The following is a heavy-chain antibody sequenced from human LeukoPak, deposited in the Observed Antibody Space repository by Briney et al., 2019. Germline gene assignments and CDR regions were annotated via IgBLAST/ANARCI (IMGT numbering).Heavy chain of an antibody. D-gene: IGHD2-21*02. V-gene: IGHV1-18*01. J-gene: IGHJ4*02. Sequence: ASGKVSCKASGYTFTSYGISWVRQAPGQGREWMGWISAYNGNTNYAQKLQGRVTMTTDTSTSTAYMELRSLRSDDTAVYYCARDRAMTSFDYGGQGTLVTVSA. CDR1: GYTFTSYG. CDR3: ARDRAMTSFDY. CDR2: ISAYNGNT.